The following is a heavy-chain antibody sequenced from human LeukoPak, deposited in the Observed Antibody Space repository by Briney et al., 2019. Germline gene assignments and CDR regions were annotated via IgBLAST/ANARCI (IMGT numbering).Heavy chain of an antibody. D-gene: IGHD4/OR15-4a*01. Sequence: PGGSLRLSCAASGFTFSSYWMHWVRQAPGKGLVWVSSISASAAMTYYADSVKGRFTISRDNSKNTLYLQMNSLRAEDTAVYYCAKVSARLSHFDYWGQGTLVTVSS. J-gene: IGHJ4*02. CDR1: GFTFSSYW. CDR3: AKVSARLSHFDY. V-gene: IGHV3-23*01. CDR2: ISASAAMT.